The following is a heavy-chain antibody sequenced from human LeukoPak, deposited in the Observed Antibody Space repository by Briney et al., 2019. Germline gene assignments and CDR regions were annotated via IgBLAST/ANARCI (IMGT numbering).Heavy chain of an antibody. CDR1: GGSISSSSYY. CDR2: IYYSGSP. D-gene: IGHD6-13*01. J-gene: IGHJ4*02. V-gene: IGHV4-39*01. Sequence: SETLSLTCTVSGGSISSSSYYWGWIRQPPGKGLEWIGSIYYSGSPYYNPPLKGRVTISVDTSKNQFSLKLSSVTAADTAVYYCARSAAAGRNYFDYWGQGTLGTVSS. CDR3: ARSAAAGRNYFDY.